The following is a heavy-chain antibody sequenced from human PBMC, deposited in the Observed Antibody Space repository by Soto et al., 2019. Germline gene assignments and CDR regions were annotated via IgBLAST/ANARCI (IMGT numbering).Heavy chain of an antibody. Sequence: EVQLVESGGGLVQPGGSLRLSCAASGFTFSSYWMHWVRQAPGKGLVWVSRINSDGSSTSYADSVKGRFTISRDNAKNTLYLQINSLRGEDTAVYYCARDRRYDFWSGYHPYYMDVWGKGTTVTVSS. J-gene: IGHJ6*03. D-gene: IGHD3-3*01. CDR2: INSDGSST. V-gene: IGHV3-74*01. CDR1: GFTFSSYW. CDR3: ARDRRYDFWSGYHPYYMDV.